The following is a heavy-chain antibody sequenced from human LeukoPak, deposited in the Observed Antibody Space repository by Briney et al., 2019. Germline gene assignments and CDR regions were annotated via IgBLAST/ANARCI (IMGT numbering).Heavy chain of an antibody. D-gene: IGHD3-9*01. V-gene: IGHV6-1*01. CDR1: VDSVSSNSAA. Sequence: SQTLSLTCAISVDSVSSNSAAWNWIRQSPSRGLEWLGRTYYRSKWYNDYAVSVKSRITINPDTSKNQFSLQLNSVTPEDTAVYYCARDLEHYDILTGYYNVPFDYWGQGTLVTVSS. J-gene: IGHJ4*02. CDR3: ARDLEHYDILTGYYNVPFDY. CDR2: TYYRSKWYN.